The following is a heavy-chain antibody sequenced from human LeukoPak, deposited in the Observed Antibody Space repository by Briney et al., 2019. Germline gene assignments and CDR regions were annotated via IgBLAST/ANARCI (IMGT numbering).Heavy chain of an antibody. J-gene: IGHJ3*02. CDR3: ARDASSGDDFDI. CDR1: GFTFGDYA. V-gene: IGHV3-53*01. Sequence: GGSLRLSCTVSGFTFGDYAMSWFRQAPGKGLEWVSVIYSGGSTYYADSVKGRFTISRDNSKNTLYLQMNSLRAEDTAVYYCARDASSGDDFDIWGQGTMVTVSS. CDR2: IYSGGST.